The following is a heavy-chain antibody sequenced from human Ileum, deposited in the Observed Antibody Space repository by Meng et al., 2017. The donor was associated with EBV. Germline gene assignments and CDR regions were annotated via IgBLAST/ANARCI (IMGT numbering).Heavy chain of an antibody. V-gene: IGHV4-30-4*01. Sequence: QESGPGLGWPSGPLSSTCAVSGGSISSSGNYWRWIRQPPGKGLEWIGYKYHSGSTYYNPSLKSRVTMSVDTSRNQFSLKLSSVTAADTAVYYCARRGGYDILTPVGWFDPWGQGTLVTVSS. CDR2: KYHSGST. J-gene: IGHJ5*02. D-gene: IGHD3-9*01. CDR1: GGSISSSGNY. CDR3: ARRGGYDILTPVGWFDP.